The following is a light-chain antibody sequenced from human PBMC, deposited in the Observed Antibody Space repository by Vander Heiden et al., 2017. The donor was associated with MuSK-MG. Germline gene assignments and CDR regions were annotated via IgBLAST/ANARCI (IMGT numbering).Light chain of an antibody. CDR1: SLRSYY. J-gene: IGLJ2*01. CDR2: GKN. CDR3: NSRDSSGNVV. Sequence: SSELTQDPAVSVALGQTVRITCQGDSLRSYYASWYQQKPGQAPVLVNYGKNNRPSGIPDRFSGSSARNTASLTITGAQAEDEADYYCNSRDSSGNVVFGGGTKLTVL. V-gene: IGLV3-19*01.